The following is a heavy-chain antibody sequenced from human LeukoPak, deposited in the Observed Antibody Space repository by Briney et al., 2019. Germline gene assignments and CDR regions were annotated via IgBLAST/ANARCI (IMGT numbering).Heavy chain of an antibody. CDR3: AKGIYGSGWSYFGD. D-gene: IGHD6-19*01. V-gene: IGHV3-23*01. CDR1: GFTLSNSA. CDR2: LSGSGITT. J-gene: IGHJ4*01. Sequence: GGSLRVSCVPSGFTLSNSALRWVRQALRRGRCWVSTLSGSGITTYYADSVKGRLPLSRENSKNTLYLQMNSLRAEDTAVYHCAKGIYGSGWSYFGDWGHGTLVTVSS.